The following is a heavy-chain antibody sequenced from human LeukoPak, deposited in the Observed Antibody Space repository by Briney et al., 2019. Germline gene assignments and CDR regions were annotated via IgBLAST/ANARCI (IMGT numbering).Heavy chain of an antibody. J-gene: IGHJ4*02. Sequence: SETLSLTCSVSGGSISSTSYYWAWIRQPPGKGLEWIGNVYYSGSTYYNPSLKSRVTISVDTSKNQFSLKLSSVTAADTALYYCARTSKTVPGSHYFYDYWGQGALVSVSS. D-gene: IGHD6-19*01. CDR2: VYYSGST. V-gene: IGHV4-39*01. CDR3: ARTSKTVPGSHYFYDY. CDR1: GGSISSTSYY.